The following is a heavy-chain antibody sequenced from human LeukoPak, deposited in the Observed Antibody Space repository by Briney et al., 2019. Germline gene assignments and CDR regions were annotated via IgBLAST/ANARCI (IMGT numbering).Heavy chain of an antibody. CDR3: AKDPFDQMLPENWFDP. CDR1: GYTFTSYG. CDR2: INPNSGDT. J-gene: IGHJ5*02. D-gene: IGHD2-2*01. V-gene: IGHV1-2*02. Sequence: ASVKVSCKASGYTFTSYGISWVRQAPGQGLEWTGWINPNSGDTNYAQKFQGRVTMTRDTSISTAYMELSRLRFDDTAVYYCAKDPFDQMLPENWFDPWGQGTLVTVSS.